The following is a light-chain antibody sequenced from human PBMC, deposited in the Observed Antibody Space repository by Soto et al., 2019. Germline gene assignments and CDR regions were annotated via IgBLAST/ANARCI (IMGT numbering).Light chain of an antibody. CDR3: QSYDSSLSVI. CDR2: GNS. V-gene: IGLV1-40*01. CDR1: SSNIGAGYD. Sequence: QSVLTQPPSVSGAPGQRVTISCTGSSSNIGAGYDVHWYQQLPGTAPKLLIYGNSNRPSGVPDRFSGSKSGTSASLAITGHQAEDEADYYCQSYDSSLSVIFGRGTKLIVL. J-gene: IGLJ2*01.